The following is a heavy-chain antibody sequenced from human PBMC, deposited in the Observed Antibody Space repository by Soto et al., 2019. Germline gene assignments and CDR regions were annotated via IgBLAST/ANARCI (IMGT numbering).Heavy chain of an antibody. CDR1: GFTFSSYS. Sequence: GGSLRLSCAASGFTFSSYSMNWVRQAPGKGLEWVSSISSSSSYIYYADSVKGRFTISRDNAKNSLYLQMNSLRAEDTAVYYCARVVVVVAATPPLYYYYYMDVWGKGTTVTVSS. CDR2: ISSSSSYI. D-gene: IGHD2-15*01. V-gene: IGHV3-21*01. CDR3: ARVVVVVAATPPLYYYYYMDV. J-gene: IGHJ6*03.